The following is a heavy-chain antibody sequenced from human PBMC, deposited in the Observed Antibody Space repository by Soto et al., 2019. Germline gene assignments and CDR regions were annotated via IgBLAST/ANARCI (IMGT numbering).Heavy chain of an antibody. V-gene: IGHV1-8*01. Sequence: QVQLVQSGAEVKKPGASVKVSCKASGYTFTSYDINRVRQATGQGLEWMGWMNPNSGNTGYAQKFQGRVTMTRNTSISTAYMELSSLRSEDTAVYYCARRGYSSSWYYYYYYGMDVWGQGTTVTVSS. J-gene: IGHJ6*02. CDR2: MNPNSGNT. CDR3: ARRGYSSSWYYYYYYGMDV. CDR1: GYTFTSYD. D-gene: IGHD6-13*01.